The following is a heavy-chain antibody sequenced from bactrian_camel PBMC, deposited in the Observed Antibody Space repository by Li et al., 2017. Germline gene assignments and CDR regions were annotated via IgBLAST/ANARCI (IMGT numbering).Heavy chain of an antibody. J-gene: IGHJ4*01. V-gene: IGHV3S55*01. D-gene: IGHD4*01. Sequence: HVQLVESGGGSVQAGGSLNLTCTASGFGFTFDENDMAWYRQTAAYECELVSSISSDGRTYYADSVKGRFTFSLDDGKDTLFLQMNNLKIEDTGIYTCAAADCAGWYGDDDEPAPDNYWGQGTQVTVS. CDR3: AAADCAGWYGDDDEPAPDNY. CDR1: GFTFDEND. CDR2: ISSDGRT.